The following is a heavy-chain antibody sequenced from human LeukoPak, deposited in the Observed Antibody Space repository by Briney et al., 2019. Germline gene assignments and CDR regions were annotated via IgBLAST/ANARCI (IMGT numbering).Heavy chain of an antibody. J-gene: IGHJ4*02. Sequence: GGSPRLSCAASGFTFSSYEMNWVRQAPGKGLEWVSYISSSGSTIYYADSVKGRFTISRDNAKNSLYLQMNSLRAEDTAVYYCARNTFGGVIAFFDYWGQGTLVTVSS. CDR2: ISSSGSTI. D-gene: IGHD3-16*01. CDR1: GFTFSSYE. V-gene: IGHV3-48*03. CDR3: ARNTFGGVIAFFDY.